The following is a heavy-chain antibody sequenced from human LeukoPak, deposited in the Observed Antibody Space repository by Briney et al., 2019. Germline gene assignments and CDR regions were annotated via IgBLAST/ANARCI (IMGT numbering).Heavy chain of an antibody. J-gene: IGHJ4*02. Sequence: ASVKVSCKASGYTFTSYGISWVRQAPGQGLEWMGWISAYNGNTNYAQKLQGRVTMTTDTSTSTAHMELRSLRSDDTAVYYCARDLAVAGTGEYWGQGTLVTVSS. D-gene: IGHD6-19*01. V-gene: IGHV1-18*01. CDR1: GYTFTSYG. CDR2: ISAYNGNT. CDR3: ARDLAVAGTGEY.